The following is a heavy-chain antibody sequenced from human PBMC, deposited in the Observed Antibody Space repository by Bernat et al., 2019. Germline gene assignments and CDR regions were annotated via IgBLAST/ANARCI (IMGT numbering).Heavy chain of an antibody. V-gene: IGHV4-39*01. CDR1: GGSISSSSYY. CDR3: AEHPSDYYDSSGYYYYYYGMDV. Sequence: QLQLQESGPGLVKPSETLSLTCTVSGGSISSSSYYWGWIRQPPGKGLEWIGSIYYSGSTYYNPSLKSRVTISVDTSKNQFTLKLSIVTAAETAVHYCAEHPSDYYDSSGYYYYYYGMDVWGQGTTVTVSS. D-gene: IGHD3-22*01. J-gene: IGHJ6*02. CDR2: IYYSGST.